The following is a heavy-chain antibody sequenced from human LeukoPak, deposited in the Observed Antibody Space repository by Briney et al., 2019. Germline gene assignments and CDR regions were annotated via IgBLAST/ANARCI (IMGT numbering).Heavy chain of an antibody. Sequence: GGSLRLSCAASGFTFSSYGMHWVRQAPGKGLEWVAVIWYDGSNKYYADSVKGRFTISRDNSKNTLYLQMNSRRAEDTAVYYCAKAYGSGSYYPYYYYYYMDVWGKGTTVTVSS. CDR3: AKAYGSGSYYPYYYYYYMDV. D-gene: IGHD3-10*01. CDR2: IWYDGSNK. V-gene: IGHV3-33*06. CDR1: GFTFSSYG. J-gene: IGHJ6*03.